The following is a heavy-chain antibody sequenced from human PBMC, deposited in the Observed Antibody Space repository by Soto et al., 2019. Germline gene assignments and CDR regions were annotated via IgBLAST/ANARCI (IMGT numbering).Heavy chain of an antibody. CDR1: GGSISSGDYY. CDR2: SYYSGST. V-gene: IGHV4-30-4*01. CDR3: ARALRLKGGLVRGVSWFDP. J-gene: IGHJ5*02. D-gene: IGHD3-10*01. Sequence: VQLQESGPGLVKPSQTLSLTCTVSGGSISSGDYYWSGIRQPPGKGLEWIGYSYYSGSTYYNPSLKSRVTIAADPSKNQLSVKLNSVNDADTSGYYCARALRLKGGLVRGVSWFDPWGQGTLVTVS.